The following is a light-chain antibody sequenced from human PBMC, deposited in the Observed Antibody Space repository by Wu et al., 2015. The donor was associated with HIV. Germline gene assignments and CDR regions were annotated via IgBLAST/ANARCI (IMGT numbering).Light chain of an antibody. CDR1: QSISSPY. J-gene: IGKJ5*01. CDR2: DVF. CDR3: QQGVT. V-gene: IGKV3-20*01. Sequence: EIVLTQSPGTLSFSPGERATLSCRASQSISSPYLAWYQQKPGQPPRLLIYDVFTRATGIPDRFSGSGSGTDFTLTISRLEPEDFAVYYCQQGVTFGQGTRLEIK.